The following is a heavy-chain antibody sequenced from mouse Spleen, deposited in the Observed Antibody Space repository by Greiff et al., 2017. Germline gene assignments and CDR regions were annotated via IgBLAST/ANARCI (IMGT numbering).Heavy chain of an antibody. CDR1: GYTFTSYW. CDR3: ARGTTVVAEYFDV. CDR2: IYPGSGST. Sequence: QVQLKQPGAELVKPGASVKMSCKASGYTFTSYWITWVKQRPGQGLEWIGDIYPGSGSTNYNEKFKSKATLTVDTSSSTAYMQLSSLTSEDSAVYYCARGTTVVAEYFDVWGAGTTVTVSS. D-gene: IGHD1-1*01. J-gene: IGHJ1*01. V-gene: IGHV1-55*01.